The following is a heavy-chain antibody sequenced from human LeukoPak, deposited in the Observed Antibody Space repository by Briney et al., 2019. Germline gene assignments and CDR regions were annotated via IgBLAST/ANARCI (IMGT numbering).Heavy chain of an antibody. CDR3: AKPYDFWSGTMNFDY. CDR2: ISGSGGST. Sequence: PGGSLRLSCAASGFTFSSYAMSWVRQAPGKGLEWVSAISGSGGSTYYADPVKGRFTISRDNSKNTLYLQMNSLRAEDTAVYYCAKPYDFWSGTMNFDYWGQGTLVTASS. CDR1: GFTFSSYA. J-gene: IGHJ4*02. V-gene: IGHV3-23*01. D-gene: IGHD3-3*01.